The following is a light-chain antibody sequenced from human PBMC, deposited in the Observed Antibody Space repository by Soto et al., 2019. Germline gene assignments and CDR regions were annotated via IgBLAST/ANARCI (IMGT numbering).Light chain of an antibody. CDR2: AAS. Sequence: EIVMPQSPDTLSVSPVERATLSCRASQSVSDRVVWYQQKSGQAPSLLIYAASTRAAGVPARFSGSGSGTEFTLTISSLQSEEFAVYDCHQYASSPWTFGQGTKVDIK. J-gene: IGKJ1*01. V-gene: IGKV3-15*01. CDR1: QSVSDR. CDR3: HQYASSPWT.